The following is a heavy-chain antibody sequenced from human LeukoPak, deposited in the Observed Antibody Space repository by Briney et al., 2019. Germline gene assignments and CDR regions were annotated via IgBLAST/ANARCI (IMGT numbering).Heavy chain of an antibody. CDR1: GYTFTSYD. V-gene: IGHV1-8*01. CDR2: MNPNSGNT. Sequence: ASVTVSFKASGYTFTSYDINWVRQATGQGLEWMGWMNPNSGNTGYAQKFQGRVTMTRNTSISTAYMELSSLRSEDTAVYYCARLSRISARCSGGSCSLDYWGQGTLVTVSS. D-gene: IGHD2-15*01. J-gene: IGHJ4*02. CDR3: ARLSRISARCSGGSCSLDY.